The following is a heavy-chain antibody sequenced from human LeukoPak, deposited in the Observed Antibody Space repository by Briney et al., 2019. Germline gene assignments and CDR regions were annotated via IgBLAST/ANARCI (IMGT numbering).Heavy chain of an antibody. D-gene: IGHD6-19*01. V-gene: IGHV1-18*04. CDR1: GYTFSTYG. CDR3: ARDPPHSSGPNSPCFEY. J-gene: IGHJ4*02. CDR2: ISAYNGNT. Sequence: ASVKVSCKASGYTFSTYGISWVRQAPGQGLEWMGWISAYNGNTEYAQKFQGRVTTTTDTSTSTAYMELRSLRSDDTAVYYCARDPPHSSGPNSPCFEYWGQGTLVTVSS.